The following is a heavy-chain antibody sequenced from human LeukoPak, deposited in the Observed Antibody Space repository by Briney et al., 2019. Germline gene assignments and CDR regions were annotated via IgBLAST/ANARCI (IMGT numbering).Heavy chain of an antibody. V-gene: IGHV4-39*07. CDR1: GGSISSSSYY. Sequence: SETLSLTCTVSGGSISSSSYYWGWIRQPPGKGLEWIGEIYHSGSTNYNPSLKSRLTMSVDKSKNQFSLRLTSVTAADTAVYYCARVRIAAAGTAFDYWGQGTLVTVSS. CDR2: IYHSGST. J-gene: IGHJ4*02. D-gene: IGHD6-13*01. CDR3: ARVRIAAAGTAFDY.